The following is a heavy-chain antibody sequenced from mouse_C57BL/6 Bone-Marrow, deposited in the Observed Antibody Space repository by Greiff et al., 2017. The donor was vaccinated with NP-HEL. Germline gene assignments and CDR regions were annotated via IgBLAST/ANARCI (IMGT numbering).Heavy chain of an antibody. Sequence: EVNVVESGGGLVKPGGSLKLSCAASGFTFSSYAMSWVRQTPEKRLEWVATISDGGSYTYYPDNVKGRFTISRDNAKNNLYLQMSNLKSEDADMYYSARRGGWLLRWYFDVWGTGTTVTVSA. J-gene: IGHJ1*03. V-gene: IGHV5-4*03. D-gene: IGHD2-3*01. CDR3: ARRGGWLLRWYFDV. CDR2: ISDGGSYT. CDR1: GFTFSSYA.